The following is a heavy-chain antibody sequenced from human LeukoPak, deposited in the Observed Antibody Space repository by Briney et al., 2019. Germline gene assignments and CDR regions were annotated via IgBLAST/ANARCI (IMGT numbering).Heavy chain of an antibody. CDR1: GGTFSSYA. V-gene: IGHV1-69*13. Sequence: ASVKVSCKASGGTFSSYAISWVRQAPGQGLEWMGGIIPIFGTANYAQKFQGRVTITAGESTSTAYMELSSLRSEDTAVYYCASPPGGIADYYYGMDVWGQGTTVTVSS. D-gene: IGHD6-13*01. J-gene: IGHJ6*02. CDR2: IIPIFGTA. CDR3: ASPPGGIADYYYGMDV.